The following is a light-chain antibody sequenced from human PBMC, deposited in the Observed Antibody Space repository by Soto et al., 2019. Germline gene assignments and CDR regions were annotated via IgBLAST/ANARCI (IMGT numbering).Light chain of an antibody. CDR3: QKYSSVPV. CDR1: QGIRNF. J-gene: IGKJ3*01. V-gene: IGKV1-27*01. Sequence: IQMTQSPTSLSASVGDRVTITCRARQGIRNFVAWYQQKLGKAPKLLIYAASTLQSGVPSRFSGSGSGTDFTLTINSLQPEDVATYSCQKYSSVPVFGPGTKVEIK. CDR2: AAS.